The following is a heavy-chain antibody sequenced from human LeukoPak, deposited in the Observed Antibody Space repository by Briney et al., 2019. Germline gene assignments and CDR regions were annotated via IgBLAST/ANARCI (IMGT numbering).Heavy chain of an antibody. CDR2: VYYSGST. CDR1: GVSISSYY. CDR3: ARVGAAAAFYFQH. D-gene: IGHD6-13*01. Sequence: SQTLSLTCTVPGVSISSYYWSWLRQPPGKGLEWIGYVYYSGSTNYTPSLKSRVTISVDTSKNQFSLKLSSVTAADTAVYYCARVGAAAAFYFQHWGQGTLVTVSS. J-gene: IGHJ1*01. V-gene: IGHV4-59*01.